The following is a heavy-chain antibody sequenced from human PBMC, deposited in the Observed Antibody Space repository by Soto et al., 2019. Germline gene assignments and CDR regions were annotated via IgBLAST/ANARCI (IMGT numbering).Heavy chain of an antibody. CDR2: IIPIFGTA. CDR1: VGNFSSYT. J-gene: IGHJ5*02. V-gene: IGHV1-69*13. CDR3: AVTPHYYDSSGYYQLGPPNCFDP. Sequence: VTVSCTASVGNFSSYTISWVRQAPGQGLEWKGGIIPIFGTANYAQKFQGRVTITADESTSTAYMELSSLRSEDTAVYYCAVTPHYYDSSGYYQLGPPNCFDPWGQGTLVTVSS. D-gene: IGHD3-22*01.